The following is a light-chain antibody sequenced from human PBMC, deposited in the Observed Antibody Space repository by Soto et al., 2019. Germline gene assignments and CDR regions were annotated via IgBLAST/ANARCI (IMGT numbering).Light chain of an antibody. V-gene: IGLV2-14*01. Sequence: QSALTQPASVSGSPGQSITISCTGTSSDVGGYNYVSWYQQHPGKAPKLMIYDVSNRPSGVSNRFSGSKSCNTASMTISGLQAEDEADYYVSSYTSSSLVVFGGGTKLTFL. CDR2: DVS. CDR3: SSYTSSSLVV. CDR1: SSDVGGYNY. J-gene: IGLJ2*01.